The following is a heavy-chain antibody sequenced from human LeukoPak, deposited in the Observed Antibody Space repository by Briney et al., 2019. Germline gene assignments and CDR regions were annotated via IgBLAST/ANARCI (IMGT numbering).Heavy chain of an antibody. Sequence: PGGSLRLSCAASGFTFNIYAMSWVRQAPGKGLEWVSSISGRSDYTFYADSVKGRFTISRDNSRNTLYMQMNSLRAEDTAIYYCAKDRPNYYETNGHYYRRDGDSWGQGTLVTVSS. CDR2: ISGRSDYT. CDR3: AKDRPNYYETNGHYYRRDGDS. D-gene: IGHD3-22*01. V-gene: IGHV3-23*01. CDR1: GFTFNIYA. J-gene: IGHJ5*01.